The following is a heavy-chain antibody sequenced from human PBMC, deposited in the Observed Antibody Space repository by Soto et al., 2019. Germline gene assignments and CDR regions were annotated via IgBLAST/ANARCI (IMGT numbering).Heavy chain of an antibody. V-gene: IGHV1-18*01. CDR1: GYTFTRYG. CDR3: AMVDVYVTPSPQDV. J-gene: IGHJ6*02. D-gene: IGHD3-16*01. CDR2: INTYNGNT. Sequence: QVKLVQSGAEVKNPGASVKVSCKASGYTFTRYGIGWARQAPGQGLEWMGWINTYNGNTNYAQNVQGRVTLTTDTSTSTDHMELRSLRSNDTAIYYCAMVDVYVTPSPQDVWGQGTTVIVSS.